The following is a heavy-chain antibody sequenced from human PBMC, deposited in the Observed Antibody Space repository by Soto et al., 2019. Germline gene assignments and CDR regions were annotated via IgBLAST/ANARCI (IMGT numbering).Heavy chain of an antibody. Sequence: QVQLVQSGAEVKNPGASVHISCKASGYSFTTYNIHWVRQAPGQGLEWMGIINPSGGITNYPQKFQGRVTVTRDTSTSTVYMEVSSLSFDDTAVYYCARGSRNSLVRGASTFDYWGQGTLVTVSS. V-gene: IGHV1-46*01. J-gene: IGHJ4*02. CDR3: ARGSRNSLVRGASTFDY. CDR2: INPSGGIT. CDR1: GYSFTTYN. D-gene: IGHD3-10*01.